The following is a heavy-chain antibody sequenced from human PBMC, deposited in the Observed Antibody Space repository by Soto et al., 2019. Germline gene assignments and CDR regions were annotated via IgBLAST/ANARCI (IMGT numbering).Heavy chain of an antibody. J-gene: IGHJ6*02. V-gene: IGHV2-70*04. CDR1: GFSLSTSGVR. CDR3: ARIPNWSYGMDV. Sequence: SGPTLVNPTQTLTLTCTFSGFSLSTSGVRVSWIRQPPGKALEWLARIDWDDDKFYSTSPKTRLTISKDTSKNQVVLTMTNMDPVDTATYYCARIPNWSYGMDVWGQGTTVTVSS. CDR2: IDWDDDK. D-gene: IGHD1-1*01.